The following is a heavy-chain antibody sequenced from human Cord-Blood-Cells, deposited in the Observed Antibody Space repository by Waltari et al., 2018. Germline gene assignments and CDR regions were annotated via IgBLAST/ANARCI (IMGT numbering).Heavy chain of an antibody. CDR3: ARDSARYSGYDYAFDI. Sequence: QVQLVQSGADVKKPGAAVKVFCKASGYTFPGYYIHWLRHAPGQGLEWMGWINPNSGGTNYAQKFQGRVTMTSDTSISTAYMELSRLRSDDTAVYYCARDSARYSGYDYAFDIWGQGTMVTVSS. CDR1: GYTFPGYY. J-gene: IGHJ3*02. V-gene: IGHV1-2*02. CDR2: INPNSGGT. D-gene: IGHD5-12*01.